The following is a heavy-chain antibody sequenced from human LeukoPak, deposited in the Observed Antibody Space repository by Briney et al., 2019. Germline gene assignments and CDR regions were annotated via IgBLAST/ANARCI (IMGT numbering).Heavy chain of an antibody. CDR2: IYYSGST. J-gene: IGHJ4*02. V-gene: IGHV4-39*07. Sequence: PSETLSLTCTVSGGSISSSSYYWGWIRQPPGKGLEWIGSIYYSGSTYYNPSLKSRVTISVDTSKNQFSLKLSSVTAADTAVYYCARDIRGWYKNGGYYFDYWGQGTLATVSS. D-gene: IGHD6-19*01. CDR1: GGSISSSSYY. CDR3: ARDIRGWYKNGGYYFDY.